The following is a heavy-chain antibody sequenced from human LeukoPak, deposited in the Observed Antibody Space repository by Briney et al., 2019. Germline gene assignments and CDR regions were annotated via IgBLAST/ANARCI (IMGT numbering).Heavy chain of an antibody. V-gene: IGHV4-34*01. CDR1: GFTFSSYA. Sequence: GSLRLSCAASGFTFSSYAMSWIRQPPGKGLEWIGEINHSGSTNYNPSLKSRVTISVDTSKNQFSLKLSSVTAADTAVYYCARGRRLYGMDVWGQGTTVTVSS. CDR2: INHSGST. J-gene: IGHJ6*02. CDR3: ARGRRLYGMDV.